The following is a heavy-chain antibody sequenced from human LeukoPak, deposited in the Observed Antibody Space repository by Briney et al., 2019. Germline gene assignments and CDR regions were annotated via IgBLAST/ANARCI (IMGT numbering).Heavy chain of an antibody. CDR3: ARDRSSGYYDY. Sequence: SETLSLTCTVSGDFVSIKYWSWIRQPPGKGLEYIGYRSYDGRTDYNPSLQSRASISLDTSKNQFSLKLTSVTAADSGIYYCARDRSSGYYDYWGQGILVTVST. CDR2: RSYDGRT. CDR1: GDFVSIKY. D-gene: IGHD3-22*01. J-gene: IGHJ4*02. V-gene: IGHV4-59*02.